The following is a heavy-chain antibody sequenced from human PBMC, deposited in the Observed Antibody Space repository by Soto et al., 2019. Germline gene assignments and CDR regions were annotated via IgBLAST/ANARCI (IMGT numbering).Heavy chain of an antibody. CDR3: ARFGSPLFLYNSFDS. CDR2: VYPDDSNT. Sequence: ESLKISCKAYGYDFFAHSIPSVRQMPGKGLEWIGIVYPDDSNTRYSPSFQGHVTISADKSITTAYLQWDSLRASDSALYHSARFGSPLFLYNSFDSWGQGTLLSVS. V-gene: IGHV5-51*01. D-gene: IGHD3-10*01. CDR1: GYDFFAHS. J-gene: IGHJ5*01.